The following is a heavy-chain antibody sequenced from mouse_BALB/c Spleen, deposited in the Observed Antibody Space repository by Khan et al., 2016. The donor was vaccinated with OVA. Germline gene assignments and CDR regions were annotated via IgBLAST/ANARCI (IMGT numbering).Heavy chain of an antibody. J-gene: IGHJ2*01. D-gene: IGHD2-1*01. CDR1: GYTFTNYV. CDR3: ARGNRDFDY. Sequence: QIQLVQSGPELKKPGETVKISCKASGYTFTNYVMNWVKQAPGKGLKWMGWINTYTGEPTYSDDFKGRFAFSLETSASTAYLQINNLKNEDTVTYFCARGNRDFDYWGQGTTLTVSS. CDR2: INTYTGEP. V-gene: IGHV9-3-1*01.